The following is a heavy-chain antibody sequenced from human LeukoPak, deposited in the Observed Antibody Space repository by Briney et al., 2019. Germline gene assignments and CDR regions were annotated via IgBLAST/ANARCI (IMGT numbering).Heavy chain of an antibody. CDR2: IYHSGST. D-gene: IGHD5-12*01. CDR3: ASLRGHSGYEVDI. CDR1: GGSISSGGYS. J-gene: IGHJ3*02. V-gene: IGHV4-30-2*01. Sequence: SETLSLTCAVSGGSISSGGYSWSWIRQPPGKGLEWIGYIYHSGSTYYNPSLKSRVTISVDRSKNQFSLKLSSVTAADTAVYYCASLRGHSGYEVDIWGQGTMVTVSS.